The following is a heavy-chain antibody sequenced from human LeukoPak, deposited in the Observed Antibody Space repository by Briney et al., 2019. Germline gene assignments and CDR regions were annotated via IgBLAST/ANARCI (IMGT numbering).Heavy chain of an antibody. CDR3: ARGYYGSTYYYYYYMDV. J-gene: IGHJ6*03. D-gene: IGHD3-10*01. CDR2: IYSGGST. V-gene: IGHV3-53*01. Sequence: GGSLRLSCAASGFPVSSNYMSWVRQARGGGLEWVSVIYSGGSTYYADSVKGRFTISRDNSKNTLYLQMNSLRAEDTAVYYCARGYYGSTYYYYYYMDVWGKGTTVTISS. CDR1: GFPVSSNY.